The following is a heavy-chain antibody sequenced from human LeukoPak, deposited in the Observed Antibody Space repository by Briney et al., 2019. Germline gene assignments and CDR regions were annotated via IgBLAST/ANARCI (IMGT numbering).Heavy chain of an antibody. V-gene: IGHV3-7*01. Sequence: VGSLRLSCAASGFTFSTFAMIWVRQPPGKGLEWVASINTDGSVEKYLDSVKGRFTISRDNAKNSLYLQMNSLRAEDTAVYYCARPDYWGQGTLVTVSS. CDR2: INTDGSVE. J-gene: IGHJ4*02. CDR3: ARPDY. CDR1: GFTFSTFA.